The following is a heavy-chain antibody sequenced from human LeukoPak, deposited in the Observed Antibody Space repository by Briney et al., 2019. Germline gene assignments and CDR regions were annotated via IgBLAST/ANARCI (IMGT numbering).Heavy chain of an antibody. J-gene: IGHJ6*02. CDR3: AKDGYDFWSGFYYYYGMDV. CDR2: ISYDGSNK. CDR1: GFTFSSYG. Sequence: GRSLRFSCAASGFTFSSYGMHWVRQAPGKGLEWVAVISYDGSNKYYADSVKGRFTISRDNSKNTLYLQMNSLRAEDTAVYYCAKDGYDFWSGFYYYYGMDVWGQGTTVTVSS. V-gene: IGHV3-30*18. D-gene: IGHD3-3*01.